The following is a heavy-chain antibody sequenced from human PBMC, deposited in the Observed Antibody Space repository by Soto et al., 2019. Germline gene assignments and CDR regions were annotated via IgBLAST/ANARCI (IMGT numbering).Heavy chain of an antibody. CDR2: INPDSGAT. J-gene: IGHJ4*02. CDR1: GYSFTGYY. D-gene: IGHD2-8*02. V-gene: IGHV1-2*02. Sequence: HEHLVQSGAEVKRPGASLKVSCKASGYSFTGYYIHWVRQAPGQGLEWMGWINPDSGATNHAQNFHGMVTLTSDTSISTASMDLTSLTSDDTAVYYCARGDYGTGGYPFPYFDYWGQGTLVIVSS. CDR3: ARGDYGTGGYPFPYFDY.